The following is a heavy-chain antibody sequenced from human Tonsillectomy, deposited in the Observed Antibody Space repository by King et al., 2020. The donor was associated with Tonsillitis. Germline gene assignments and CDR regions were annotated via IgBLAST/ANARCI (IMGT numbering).Heavy chain of an antibody. V-gene: IGHV1-2*02. CDR1: GYTFIDYY. J-gene: IGHJ4*02. Sequence: VQLVESGAEVRKPGASVKVSCTVSGYTFIDYYIHWVRQAPGQGLEWMGWINPKTGVTNSAQRFQGRVTLTRDSSINTAYMQLTSLRSDDTALYYCASQFCTTTSCHVDYWGQGTLVTVSS. CDR2: INPKTGVT. CDR3: ASQFCTTTSCHVDY. D-gene: IGHD2-2*01.